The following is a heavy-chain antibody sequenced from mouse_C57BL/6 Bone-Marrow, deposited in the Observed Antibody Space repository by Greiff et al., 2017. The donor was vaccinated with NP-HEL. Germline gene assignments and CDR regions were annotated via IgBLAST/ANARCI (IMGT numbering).Heavy chain of an antibody. CDR3: ARDYYGSSWYFDV. Sequence: QVQLQQSGPELVKPGASVKISCKASGYAFSSSWMNWVKQRPGKGLEWIGRIYPGDGDTNYNGKFKGKATLTADKSSSTAYMQLSSLTSEDSAVYCCARDYYGSSWYFDVWGTGTTVTVSS. J-gene: IGHJ1*03. V-gene: IGHV1-82*01. D-gene: IGHD1-1*01. CDR2: IYPGDGDT. CDR1: GYAFSSSW.